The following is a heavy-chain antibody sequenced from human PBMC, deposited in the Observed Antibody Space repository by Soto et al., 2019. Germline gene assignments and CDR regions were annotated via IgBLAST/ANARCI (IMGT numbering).Heavy chain of an antibody. CDR1: GGSISSGGYY. V-gene: IGHV4-31*01. CDR2: IYYTGST. D-gene: IGHD3-10*01. CDR3: ARGRFGEFIDY. Sequence: QVQLQESGPGLVKPSQTLSLTCSVSGGSISSGGYYWNWIRQHPGKGLEWIGYIYYTGSTYYNPSLKSQVTISEDTSKNQFSLKLSSVTAADTAVYYCARGRFGEFIDYWGQGTLVTVSS. J-gene: IGHJ4*02.